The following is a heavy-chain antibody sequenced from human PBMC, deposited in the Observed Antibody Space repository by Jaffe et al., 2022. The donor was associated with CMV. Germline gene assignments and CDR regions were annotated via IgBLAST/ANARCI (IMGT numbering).Heavy chain of an antibody. Sequence: QLQLQESGPGLVKPSETLSLTCTVSGGSISSSSYYWGWIRQPPGKGLEWIGSIYYSGSTYYNPSLKSRVTISVDTSKNQFSLKLSSVTAADTAVYYCARRERYSSGWRRVEGKDYWGQGTLVTVSS. CDR2: IYYSGST. D-gene: IGHD6-19*01. V-gene: IGHV4-39*01. J-gene: IGHJ4*02. CDR3: ARRERYSSGWRRVEGKDY. CDR1: GGSISSSSYY.